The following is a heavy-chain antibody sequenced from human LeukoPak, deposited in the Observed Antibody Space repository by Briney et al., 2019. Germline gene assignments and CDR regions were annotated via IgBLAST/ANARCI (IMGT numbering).Heavy chain of an antibody. D-gene: IGHD2-2*01. J-gene: IGHJ4*02. V-gene: IGHV3-48*01. Sequence: GGSLRLSCAASGFTFSGYGMNWVRQAPGKGLEWVSYSSSSSSTIYYADSVKGRFTISRDNAKNSLYLQMNSLRAEDTAVYYCARGLVYCSSTSCYFDYWGQGTLVTVSS. CDR2: SSSSSSTI. CDR3: ARGLVYCSSTSCYFDY. CDR1: GFTFSGYG.